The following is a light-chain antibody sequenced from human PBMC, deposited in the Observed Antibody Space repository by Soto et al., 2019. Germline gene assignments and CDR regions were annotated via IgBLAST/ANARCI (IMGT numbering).Light chain of an antibody. V-gene: IGLV2-14*01. Sequence: QSVLTQPASVSGSPGQSITISCTETSSDVGGYNFVSWYQQYPGKAPKLMIYEVSNRPSGVSNRFSGSKSGNTASLTISGLQAEDESDYYCSSYTGSSTRYVFGTGTKVTVL. CDR1: SSDVGGYNF. CDR2: EVS. J-gene: IGLJ1*01. CDR3: SSYTGSSTRYV.